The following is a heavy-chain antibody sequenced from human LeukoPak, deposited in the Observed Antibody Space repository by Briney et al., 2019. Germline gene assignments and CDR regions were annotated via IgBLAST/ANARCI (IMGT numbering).Heavy chain of an antibody. CDR2: INMDGSIA. CDR1: GFSFSSSW. D-gene: IGHD2-2*01. Sequence: GGSLRLSCAASGFSFSSSWMHWVRQVPGKGLVWVSRINMDGSIATYADSAKGRFTISRHNAKNTLYLQMNSLRAEDTALYYCVRDASTTHWPFYFDYRGQGTLVTVSS. J-gene: IGHJ4*02. V-gene: IGHV3-74*01. CDR3: VRDASTTHWPFYFDY.